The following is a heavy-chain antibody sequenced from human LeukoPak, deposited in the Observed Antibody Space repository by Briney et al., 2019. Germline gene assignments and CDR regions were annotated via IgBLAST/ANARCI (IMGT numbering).Heavy chain of an antibody. CDR1: GFTFSSYE. D-gene: IGHD3-3*01. J-gene: IGHJ5*02. CDR3: ARGLYYDFWSGYSFSNWFDP. Sequence: GGSLRLSCAASGFTFSSYEMNWVRQAPGEGLEWVSYISSSGSTIYYADFVTGRFTISRDNAKNSLYLQMNSLRAEDTAVYYCARGLYYDFWSGYSFSNWFDPWGQGTLVTVSS. V-gene: IGHV3-48*03. CDR2: ISSSGSTI.